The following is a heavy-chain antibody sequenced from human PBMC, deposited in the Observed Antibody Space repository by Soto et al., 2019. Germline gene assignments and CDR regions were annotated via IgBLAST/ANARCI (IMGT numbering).Heavy chain of an antibody. CDR2: ISSSSSYI. J-gene: IGHJ3*02. CDR1: GFTFSSYS. V-gene: IGHV3-21*01. Sequence: PGGSLRLSCAASGFTFSSYSMNWVRQAPGKGLEWVSSISSSSSYIYYADSVKGRFTISRDNAKNSLYLQMNSLRAEDTAVYYCARDPESSGADDAFDIWGQGTMVTVSS. D-gene: IGHD2-15*01. CDR3: ARDPESSGADDAFDI.